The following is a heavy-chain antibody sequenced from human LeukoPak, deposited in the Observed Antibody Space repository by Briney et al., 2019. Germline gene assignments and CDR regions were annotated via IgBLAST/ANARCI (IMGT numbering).Heavy chain of an antibody. V-gene: IGHV4-59*08. Sequence: SETLSLTCTVSGGSINSYYWSWIRQPPGKGLEWIGYIYYSGSTNYNPSLKSRVTISVDTSKNQFSLKLSSVTAADTAVYYCARHVVVTGGRDAFDIWGQGTMVTVSS. CDR3: ARHVVVTGGRDAFDI. CDR1: GGSINSYY. D-gene: IGHD2-21*02. J-gene: IGHJ3*02. CDR2: IYYSGST.